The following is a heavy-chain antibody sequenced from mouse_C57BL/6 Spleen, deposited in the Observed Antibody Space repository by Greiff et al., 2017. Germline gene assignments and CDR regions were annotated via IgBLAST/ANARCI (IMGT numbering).Heavy chain of an antibody. CDR3: VRQSPYAMDY. V-gene: IGHV10-1*01. CDR2: IRSKSNNYAT. D-gene: IGHD6-2*01. J-gene: IGHJ4*01. CDR1: GFSFNTYA. Sequence: EVKLVESGGGLVQPKGSLKLSCAASGFSFNTYAMNWVRQAPGKGLEWVARIRSKSNNYATYYADSVKDRFTISRDDSESKLYLQMNNLKTEDTAMYYCVRQSPYAMDYWGQGTSVTVSS.